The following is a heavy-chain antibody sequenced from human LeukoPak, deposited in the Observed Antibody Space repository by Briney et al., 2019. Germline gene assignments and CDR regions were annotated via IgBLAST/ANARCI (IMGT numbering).Heavy chain of an antibody. V-gene: IGHV4-59*01. CDR1: GGSIKNYY. Sequence: SETLSLTCAVSGGSIKNYYWSWIRQPPGKGLEWIGYISYSGSTNYNPSLKSRVSISVDTSKSQFALKLNSVTAADTAVYYCARGDGYNHYWGQGTLVTASS. D-gene: IGHD5-24*01. CDR2: ISYSGST. CDR3: ARGDGYNHY. J-gene: IGHJ4*02.